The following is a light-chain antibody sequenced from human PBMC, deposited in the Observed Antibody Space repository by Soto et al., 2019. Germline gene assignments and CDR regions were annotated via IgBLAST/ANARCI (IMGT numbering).Light chain of an antibody. J-gene: IGKJ2*01. V-gene: IGKV1-39*01. Sequence: DIRMTQSPSSLSASVGDRITIACRTSQRINNYLHWYQHKPGKAPELLISRVSTLQSGVPSRFSGSGSGTDFTLTISSLQPEDFATYYCQQSDSLPYTFGQGTKLEI. CDR2: RVS. CDR3: QQSDSLPYT. CDR1: QRINNY.